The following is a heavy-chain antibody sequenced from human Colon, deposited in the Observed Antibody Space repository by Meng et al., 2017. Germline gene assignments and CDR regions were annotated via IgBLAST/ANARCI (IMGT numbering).Heavy chain of an antibody. CDR3: ARGLNPHWFDP. CDR2: FNPNSGAT. J-gene: IGHJ5*02. V-gene: IGHV1-2*02. CDR1: GYTFTAYF. D-gene: IGHD1-14*01. Sequence: QVQLVQSGAELKKPGASVKVSCTTSGYTFTAYFIHWVRQAPGQGLEWMGWFNPNSGATNYAQNFQGRVTMTRATSATTAYMELSSLRSDDTAMYYCARGLNPHWFDPWGQGTLVTVSS.